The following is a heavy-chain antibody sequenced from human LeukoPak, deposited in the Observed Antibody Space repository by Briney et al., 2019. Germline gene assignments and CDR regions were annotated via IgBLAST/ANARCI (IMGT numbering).Heavy chain of an antibody. Sequence: SETLSLTCAVYGGSFSGYYWSWIRQPPGKGLEWIGEINHSGSTNYNPSLKSRVTISVDTSKNQFSLKLSSVTAADTAVYYCARRPGPARYYYYYMDVWGKGTTVTVSS. V-gene: IGHV4-34*01. CDR3: ARRPGPARYYYYYMDV. CDR2: INHSGST. CDR1: GGSFSGYY. D-gene: IGHD2-2*01. J-gene: IGHJ6*03.